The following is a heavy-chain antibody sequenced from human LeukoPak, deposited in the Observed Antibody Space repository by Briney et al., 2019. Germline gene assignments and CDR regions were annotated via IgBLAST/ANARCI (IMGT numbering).Heavy chain of an antibody. CDR1: GFTFSSYA. CDR2: ISGRGGST. Sequence: GGSLRLSCAASGFTFSSYAMSWVRQAPGKGLEWVSAISGRGGSTYYADSVKGRFTISRDNSKNTLYLQMNSLRAEDTAVYYCAKDGRIVVVVAASFDYWGQGTLVTVSS. CDR3: AKDGRIVVVVAASFDY. V-gene: IGHV3-23*01. D-gene: IGHD2-15*01. J-gene: IGHJ4*02.